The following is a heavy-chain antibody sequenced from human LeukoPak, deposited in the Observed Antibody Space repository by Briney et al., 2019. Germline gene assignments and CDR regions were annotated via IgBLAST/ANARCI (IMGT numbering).Heavy chain of an antibody. D-gene: IGHD6-19*01. CDR3: ARHLHAYSSGWPFDY. Sequence: SETLSLTCSVSGGSINSDYWNWIRQPPGKGLEWIGYMYHYGGTNYNPSLKSRVTISVDTSKNQFSLKLSSVTAADTAVYYCARHLHAYSSGWPFDYWGQGTLVTVSS. CDR2: MYHYGGT. CDR1: GGSINSDY. V-gene: IGHV4-59*08. J-gene: IGHJ4*02.